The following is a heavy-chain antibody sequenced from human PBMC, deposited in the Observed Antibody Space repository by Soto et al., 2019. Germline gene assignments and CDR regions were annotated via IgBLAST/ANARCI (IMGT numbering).Heavy chain of an antibody. J-gene: IGHJ6*02. CDR1: GYTFTSYY. Sequence: ASVKVSCKASGYTFTSYYMHWVRQAPGQGLEWMGIINPSGGSTSYAQKFQGRVTMTRDTSTSTVYMELSSLRSEDTAVYYCARALVRVRFLEWLSPGMDVWGQGTTVTVSS. V-gene: IGHV1-46*01. CDR3: ARALVRVRFLEWLSPGMDV. CDR2: INPSGGST. D-gene: IGHD3-3*01.